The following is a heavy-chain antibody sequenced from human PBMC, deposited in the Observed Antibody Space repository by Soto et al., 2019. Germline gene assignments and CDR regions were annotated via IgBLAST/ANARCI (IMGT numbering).Heavy chain of an antibody. CDR2: ISWNSGSI. V-gene: IGHV3-9*01. CDR1: GFTFDDYA. J-gene: IGHJ3*02. CDR3: AKDFMRRVRGIPIAVAGSSKGEAFDI. Sequence: GGSLRLSCAASGFTFDDYAMHWVRQAPGKGLEWVSGISWNSGSIDYADSVKGRFTISRDNAKNSLYLQMNSLRAEDTSLYYCAKDFMRRVRGIPIAVAGSSKGEAFDIWGQGTMVTVSS. D-gene: IGHD6-19*01.